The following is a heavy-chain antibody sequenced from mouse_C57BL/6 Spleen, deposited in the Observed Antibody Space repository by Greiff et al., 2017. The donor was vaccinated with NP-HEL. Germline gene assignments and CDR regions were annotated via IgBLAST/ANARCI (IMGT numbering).Heavy chain of an antibody. D-gene: IGHD2-2*01. Sequence: EVQLQQSGPELVKPGASVKMSCKASGYTFTDYNMHWVKQSHGKSLEWIGYINPNNGGTSYNQKFKGKATLTVNKSSSTAYRELHSLKSEDSAVYYCARENYGYFWYFDVWGTGTTVTVSS. V-gene: IGHV1-22*01. CDR2: INPNNGGT. CDR3: ARENYGYFWYFDV. CDR1: GYTFTDYN. J-gene: IGHJ1*03.